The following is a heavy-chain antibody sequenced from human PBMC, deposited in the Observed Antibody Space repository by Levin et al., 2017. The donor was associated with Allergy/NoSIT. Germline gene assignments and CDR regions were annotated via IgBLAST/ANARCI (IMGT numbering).Heavy chain of an antibody. J-gene: IGHJ4*02. CDR3: ARGMFYSDSGSLTYFEN. Sequence: SQTLSLTCTVSGGSISSSSYYWGWIRQPPGKGLEWIGSVFYSGSAYYNPSLKSRVTISVDTSKNQFSLRLNSVTAADTAIYYCARGMFYSDSGSLTYFENWGQGTLVTVSS. CDR1: GGSISSSSYY. V-gene: IGHV4-39*07. CDR2: VFYSGSA. D-gene: IGHD3-10*01.